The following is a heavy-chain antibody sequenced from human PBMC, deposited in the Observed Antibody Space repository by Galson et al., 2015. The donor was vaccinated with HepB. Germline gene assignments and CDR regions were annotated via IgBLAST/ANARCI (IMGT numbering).Heavy chain of an antibody. CDR1: GFTFNSHA. J-gene: IGHJ5*02. Sequence: SLRLSCAASGFTFNSHAMTWVRQAPGKGLEWVSGISGDGGSTFYADSVKGRFSNSRDNTKNTLSLQMNSLRAEDTARYYWAKSYGLFRSWGQGTLVTVSP. CDR2: ISGDGGST. CDR3: AKSYGLFRS. V-gene: IGHV3-23*01. D-gene: IGHD2-21*01.